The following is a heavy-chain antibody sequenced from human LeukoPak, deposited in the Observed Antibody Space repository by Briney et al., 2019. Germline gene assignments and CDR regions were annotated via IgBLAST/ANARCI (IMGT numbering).Heavy chain of an antibody. CDR2: IYYSGST. J-gene: IGHJ4*02. D-gene: IGHD2-2*02. Sequence: PSQTLSLTCTVSGGPISSGDYYWSWIRQPPGKGLEWIGYIYYSGSTYYNPSLKSRVTISVDTSKNQVSLKLSSVTAADTAVYYCASQEGYCSSTSCHSFDYWGQGTLVTVSS. CDR3: ASQEGYCSSTSCHSFDY. V-gene: IGHV4-30-4*08. CDR1: GGPISSGDYY.